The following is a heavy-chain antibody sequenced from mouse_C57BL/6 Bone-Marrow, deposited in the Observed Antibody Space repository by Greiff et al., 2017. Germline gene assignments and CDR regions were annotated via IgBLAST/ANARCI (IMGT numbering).Heavy chain of an antibody. J-gene: IGHJ2*01. Sequence: EVKLVESGGGLVKPGGSLKLSCAASGFTFSSYAMSWVRQTPEKRLEWVATISDGGSYTYYPDNVKGRFTISRDNAKNNLYLQMSHLKSEDTAMYDCARALLLPYFDYWGQGTTLTVSS. CDR2: ISDGGSYT. CDR1: GFTFSSYA. D-gene: IGHD1-1*01. CDR3: ARALLLPYFDY. V-gene: IGHV5-4*03.